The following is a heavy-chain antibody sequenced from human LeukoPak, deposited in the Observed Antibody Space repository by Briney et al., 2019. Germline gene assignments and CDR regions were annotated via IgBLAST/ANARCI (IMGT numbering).Heavy chain of an antibody. CDR1: GFTVSSNY. CDR2: TYSGGGT. D-gene: IGHD1-1*01. J-gene: IGHJ2*01. CDR3: ARDTKGWYFDL. Sequence: PGGSLRLSCAASGFTVSSNYMNWVRQAPGKGLEWVSVTYSGGGTPYAESVKGRFTVSRENSKNTLYLQMKSLRAEDTAVYYCARDTKGWYFDLWGRGTLFTVSS. V-gene: IGHV3-66*01.